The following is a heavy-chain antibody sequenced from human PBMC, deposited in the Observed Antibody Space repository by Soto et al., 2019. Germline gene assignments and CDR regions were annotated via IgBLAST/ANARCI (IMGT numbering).Heavy chain of an antibody. D-gene: IGHD5-12*01. J-gene: IGHJ6*02. CDR2: MSPDNGNT. CDR1: GYTFTIYG. Sequence: QVQFVQSGGEVKKPGASVKVSCKASGYTFTIYGINWVRQAPGQGLEWMGWMSPDNGNTNYAQKRQGRGTITTDTPTSTAYMELRSLRSDDTAVYYCARALGYSGYAGMDVWGQGTRVTVSS. CDR3: ARALGYSGYAGMDV. V-gene: IGHV1-18*01.